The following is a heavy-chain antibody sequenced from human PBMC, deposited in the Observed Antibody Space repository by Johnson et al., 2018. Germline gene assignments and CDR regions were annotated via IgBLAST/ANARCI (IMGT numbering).Heavy chain of an antibody. V-gene: IGHV3-11*04. D-gene: IGHD3-22*01. CDR2: ISSYGSTI. J-gene: IGHJ3*01. CDR1: GFTFSDYY. Sequence: QVQLVQSGGGLVKPGGSLRLSCAASGFTFSDYYMTWIRQPPGKGLEWVSYISSYGSTIDYADSVKGRFTISRDDAKNSLYLQMHSLRAGDTDGYYCAGASGSSGHVPVVFDLWGQGTMVTFSA. CDR3: AGASGSSGHVPVVFDL.